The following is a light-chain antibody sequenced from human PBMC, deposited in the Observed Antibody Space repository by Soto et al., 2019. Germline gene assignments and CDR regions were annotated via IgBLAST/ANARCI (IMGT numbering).Light chain of an antibody. Sequence: DIQLTQSPSFLSASVGDRVTITCRASQGISSFLAWYQQKPGGTPKLLIYAASTLQSGVPSRFSGSGSGTDFTLTITSLQPEDFATYFGQQLHTYPYTFGQGTKLEIK. CDR1: QGISSF. J-gene: IGKJ2*01. V-gene: IGKV1-9*01. CDR3: QQLHTYPYT. CDR2: AAS.